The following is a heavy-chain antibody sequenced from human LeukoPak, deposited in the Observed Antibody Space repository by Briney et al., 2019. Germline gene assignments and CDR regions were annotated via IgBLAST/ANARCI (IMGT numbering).Heavy chain of an antibody. D-gene: IGHD6-6*01. J-gene: IGHJ4*02. CDR2: IYTSGRT. CDR1: GGSISSYY. Sequence: SETLSLTCTVSGGSISSYYWSWIRQPAREGLEWIGRIYTSGRTNYNPSLKSRVTMSVDTSKNQFSLRLSSETAADTAVYYCARDEYSSSSFDYWGEGTLVTVSS. V-gene: IGHV4-4*07. CDR3: ARDEYSSSSFDY.